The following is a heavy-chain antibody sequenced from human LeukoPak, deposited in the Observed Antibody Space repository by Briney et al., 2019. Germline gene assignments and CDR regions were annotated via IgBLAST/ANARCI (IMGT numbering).Heavy chain of an antibody. D-gene: IGHD3-10*01. Sequence: SETLSLTCTVSGGSNSSSSYFWGWIRQPPGKGLEWIGSIYYSGSTYYNPSLKSRVTISVDTSKNQFSLKLTSVTASDTAVYYCARHRFGGFYYFDYWGQGTLVTVSS. CDR2: IYYSGST. V-gene: IGHV4-39*01. J-gene: IGHJ4*02. CDR1: GGSNSSSSYF. CDR3: ARHRFGGFYYFDY.